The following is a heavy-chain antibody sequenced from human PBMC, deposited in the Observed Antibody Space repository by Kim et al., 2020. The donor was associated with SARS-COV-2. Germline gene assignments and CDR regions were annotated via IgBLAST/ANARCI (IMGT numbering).Heavy chain of an antibody. Sequence: GGSLRLSCAASGFTFSSYWMSWVRQAPGKGLEWVANIKQDGSEKYYVDSVKGRFTISRDNAKNSLYLQMNSLRAEDTAVYYCALDYSDSPLNFDYWGQGTLVTVSS. J-gene: IGHJ4*02. D-gene: IGHD4-4*01. CDR2: IKQDGSEK. CDR3: ALDYSDSPLNFDY. V-gene: IGHV3-7*01. CDR1: GFTFSSYW.